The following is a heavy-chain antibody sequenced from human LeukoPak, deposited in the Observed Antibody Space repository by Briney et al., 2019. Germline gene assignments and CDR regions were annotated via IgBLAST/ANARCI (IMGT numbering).Heavy chain of an antibody. Sequence: GGSLRLSCAASGFTFSSYAMHWVRQAPGKGLEYVSAISSNGGSTYYANSVKGRFTISRDNSKNTLYLQMGSLRAEDMAVYYCAFGYCSSTSCSRDYYHYMDVWGKGTTVTVSS. CDR2: ISSNGGST. J-gene: IGHJ6*03. D-gene: IGHD2-2*03. CDR1: GFTFSSYA. CDR3: AFGYCSSTSCSRDYYHYMDV. V-gene: IGHV3-64*01.